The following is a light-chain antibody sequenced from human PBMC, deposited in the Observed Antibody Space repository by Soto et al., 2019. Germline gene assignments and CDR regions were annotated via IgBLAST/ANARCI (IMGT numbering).Light chain of an antibody. V-gene: IGKV3-20*01. CDR3: QQYGSSLYT. Sequence: ETVLTQSPGTLSLSPGERATLSCRASQSVSSSYLAWYQQKPGQAPRLLISGASSRATGIPDRFSGSGSGTDFTLTISSLEPEDCAVYCCQQYGSSLYTFGQGTKLEIK. CDR2: GAS. J-gene: IGKJ2*01. CDR1: QSVSSSY.